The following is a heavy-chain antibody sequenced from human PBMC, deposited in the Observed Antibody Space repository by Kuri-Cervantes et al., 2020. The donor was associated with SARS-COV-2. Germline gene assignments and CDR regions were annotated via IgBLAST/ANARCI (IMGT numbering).Heavy chain of an antibody. CDR3: AREAPCRIVGAICYGMDV. D-gene: IGHD1-26*01. V-gene: IGHV3-48*02. J-gene: IGHJ6*02. Sequence: GGSLRLSCAASGFTFSSYSMNWVRRAPGKGLEWVSYISSSSSTIYYADSVKGRFTISRDNAKNSLYLQMSSLRDEDTAVYYCAREAPCRIVGAICYGMDVWGQGTTVTVSS. CDR1: GFTFSSYS. CDR2: ISSSSSTI.